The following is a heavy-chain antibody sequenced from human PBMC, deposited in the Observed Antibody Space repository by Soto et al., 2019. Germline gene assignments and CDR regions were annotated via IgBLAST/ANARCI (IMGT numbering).Heavy chain of an antibody. Sequence: QVQLVESGGGVVQPGRPLRLSCAASGFTFSSYGMHWVRQAPGKGLEWVAVISYDGSNKYYADSVKGRFTISRDNSKNTLYLQMNSLRAEDTAVYYCAKDEDTAMVYWGQGTLVTVSS. V-gene: IGHV3-30*18. CDR1: GFTFSSYG. D-gene: IGHD5-18*01. CDR3: AKDEDTAMVY. J-gene: IGHJ4*02. CDR2: ISYDGSNK.